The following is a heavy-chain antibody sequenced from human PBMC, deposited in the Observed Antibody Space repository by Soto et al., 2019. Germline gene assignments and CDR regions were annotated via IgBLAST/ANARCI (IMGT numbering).Heavy chain of an antibody. CDR3: AHRGYASSGTDAFDI. J-gene: IGHJ3*02. V-gene: IGHV2-5*02. Sequence: QITLKESGPPLVKLTQTLTLTCTFSGFSLTTSEVGVGWIRQPPGKALEWLALIYWDDDKRYSPSLKSRLTITKDTSKNRVVLTMTNMDPVDTATYYCAHRGYASSGTDAFDIWGQGTMVIVSS. CDR2: IYWDDDK. CDR1: GFSLTTSEVG. D-gene: IGHD3-22*01.